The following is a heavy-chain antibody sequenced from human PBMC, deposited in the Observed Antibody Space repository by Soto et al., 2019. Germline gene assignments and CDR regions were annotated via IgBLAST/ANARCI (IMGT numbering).Heavy chain of an antibody. D-gene: IGHD1-7*01. V-gene: IGHV3-30-3*01. CDR1: GFTFSSYA. Sequence: GGSLRLSCAASGFTFSSYAMHWVRQAPGKGLEWVAVISYDGSNKYYADSVKGRFTISRDNSKNTLYLQMNSLRAEDTAVYYCARDPPPGTEGDYYHGMDVWGQGTTVTVSS. CDR3: ARDPPPGTEGDYYHGMDV. CDR2: ISYDGSNK. J-gene: IGHJ6*02.